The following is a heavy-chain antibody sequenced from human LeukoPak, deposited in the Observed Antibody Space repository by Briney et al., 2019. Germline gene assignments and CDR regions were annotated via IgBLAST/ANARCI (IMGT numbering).Heavy chain of an antibody. Sequence: PGGSLRPSCAASGCTFSNYAMIWVRPAPGKGLEWVSAISGSGGSTYYADSVKGRFTISRDNSKNTLYVQMNNLRAEDTAVYCCAKVYHWGQGTLVTVSS. CDR3: AKVYH. CDR1: GCTFSNYA. CDR2: ISGSGGST. J-gene: IGHJ5*02. V-gene: IGHV3-23*01.